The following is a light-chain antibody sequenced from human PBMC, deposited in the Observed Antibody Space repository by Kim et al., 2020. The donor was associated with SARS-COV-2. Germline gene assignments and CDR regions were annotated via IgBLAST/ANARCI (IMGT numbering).Light chain of an antibody. CDR3: QAWGSRTVV. CDR1: KLEDKY. V-gene: IGLV3-1*01. CDR2: EDN. Sequence: SYELTQPPSVSVFPGQTASITCSGDKLEDKYVYWYQQKPGQSPVLVIYEDNKRPSGIPERFSASNSENTATLTISGTQAIDEGDYYCQAWGSRTVVFGGGTKLTVL. J-gene: IGLJ2*01.